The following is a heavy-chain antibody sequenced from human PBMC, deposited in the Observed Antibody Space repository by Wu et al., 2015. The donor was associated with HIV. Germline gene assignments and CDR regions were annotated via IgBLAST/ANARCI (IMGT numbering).Heavy chain of an antibody. Sequence: QVQLVQSGAEVKKPGASVKVSCKASGYTFTNYAISWVRQAPGQGLEWMGGIIPIFGTANYAQKFQGRVTITTDESTSTAYMELSSLRSEDTAVYYCARGKGSGRYYYYYGMDVWGQGTTVTVSS. CDR1: GYTFTNYA. CDR2: IIPIFGTA. J-gene: IGHJ6*02. CDR3: ARGKGSGRYYYYYGMDV. V-gene: IGHV1-69*05. D-gene: IGHD3-10*01.